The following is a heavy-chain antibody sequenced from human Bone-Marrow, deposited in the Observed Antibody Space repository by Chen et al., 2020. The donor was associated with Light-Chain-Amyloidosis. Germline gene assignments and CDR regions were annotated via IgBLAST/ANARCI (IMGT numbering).Heavy chain of an antibody. CDR3: AKDLGPKGGYDYY. CDR1: GFTFSSYA. Sequence: EVQLLESGGGLVQPGGSLRLSCAASGFTFSSYAMSWVRQAPGKGLEWVSAISGSGGSTYYADSVKGLFTISRDNPNNALYLQMNSLRAEDTAVYYCAKDLGPKGGYDYYWGQGTLVTVSS. J-gene: IGHJ4*02. V-gene: IGHV3-23*01. CDR2: ISGSGGST. D-gene: IGHD5-12*01.